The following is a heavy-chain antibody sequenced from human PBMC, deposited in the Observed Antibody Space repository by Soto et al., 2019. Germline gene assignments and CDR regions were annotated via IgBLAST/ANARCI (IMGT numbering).Heavy chain of an antibody. V-gene: IGHV5-51*01. Sequence: GESLKISCKGSGYSFTSYWTGWVRQMPGKGLEWMGIIYPGDSDTRYSPSFQGQVTISADKSISTAYLQWSSLKASDTAMYYCARRYSSSWHWFDPWGQGTLVTVSS. D-gene: IGHD6-13*01. J-gene: IGHJ5*02. CDR1: GYSFTSYW. CDR2: IYPGDSDT. CDR3: ARRYSSSWHWFDP.